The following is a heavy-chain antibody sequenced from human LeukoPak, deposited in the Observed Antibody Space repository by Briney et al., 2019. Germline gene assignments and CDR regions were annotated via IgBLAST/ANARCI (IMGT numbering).Heavy chain of an antibody. CDR1: GGSISSYY. Sequence: SETLSLTCTVSGGSISSYYWSWIRQPPGKGLEWIGYIYYSGSTNYNPSLKSRVTISVDTSKNQFSLKLSSVTAADTAVYYCARGVTLHAFDIWGQGTMVTVSS. CDR2: IYYSGST. D-gene: IGHD4-23*01. V-gene: IGHV4-59*01. J-gene: IGHJ3*02. CDR3: ARGVTLHAFDI.